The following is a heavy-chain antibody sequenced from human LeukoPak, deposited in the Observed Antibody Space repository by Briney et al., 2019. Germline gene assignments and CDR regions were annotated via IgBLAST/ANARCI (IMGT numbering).Heavy chain of an antibody. J-gene: IGHJ4*02. D-gene: IGHD3-22*01. CDR2: ISYDGSIK. CDR1: EFTFDIYG. V-gene: IGHV3-30*03. Sequence: PGRSLRLSCAASEFTFDIYGMHWVRQAPGKGLEWVAVISYDGSIKYYADSLKGRFTISRDNSKNTLYLQMNSLRAEDTAVYYCARANYYDSSGYYSYYFDYWGQGTLVTVSS. CDR3: ARANYYDSSGYYSYYFDY.